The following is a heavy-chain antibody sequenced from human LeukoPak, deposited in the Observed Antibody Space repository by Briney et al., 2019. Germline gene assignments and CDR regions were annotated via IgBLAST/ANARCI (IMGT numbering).Heavy chain of an antibody. D-gene: IGHD3-10*01. CDR1: GYTFTSDG. CDR2: ISAYNGNT. V-gene: IGHV1-18*01. CDR3: ANGYYYGSGSTPHAFDI. J-gene: IGHJ3*02. Sequence: ASVKVSCTASGYTFTSDGISWVRHAPGQGHEWMGWISAYNGNTNYAQKLQGRVTMTTNPSTSTAYLEWRRLRSDDTAVYYCANGYYYGSGSTPHAFDIWGQGTMVTVSS.